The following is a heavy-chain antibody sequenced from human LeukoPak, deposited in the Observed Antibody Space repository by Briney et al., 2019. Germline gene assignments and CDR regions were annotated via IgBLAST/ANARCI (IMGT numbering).Heavy chain of an antibody. V-gene: IGHV3-23*01. CDR1: GFTFSAYT. D-gene: IGHD2-21*02. J-gene: IGHJ3*01. CDR2: ISASGSTT. CDR3: AKGDCSGGGGDRYSPDAFDV. Sequence: PGGSLRLSCAASGFTFSAYTMSWVRQAPGKGLEWVSSISASGSTTYYADSVKGRFTISRDNIDSTVYLQMNSLRAEDSALYYCAKGDCSGGGGDRYSPDAFDVWGRGTMVTVSS.